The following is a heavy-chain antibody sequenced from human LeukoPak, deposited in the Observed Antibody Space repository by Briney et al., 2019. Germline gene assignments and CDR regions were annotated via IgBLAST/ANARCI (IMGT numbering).Heavy chain of an antibody. V-gene: IGHV3-23*01. D-gene: IGHD3-16*01. J-gene: IGHJ3*02. CDR3: AREVGGSAFDI. CDR2: INNIGGST. Sequence: PGGSLRLSCAASGFTLSSYEMNWVRQAPGRGLEWVSSINNIGGSTYYAGSVRGRFTISRDNSKNTLYLEMNSLRAEDTAVYYCAREVGGSAFDIWGQGTMVTVSS. CDR1: GFTLSSYE.